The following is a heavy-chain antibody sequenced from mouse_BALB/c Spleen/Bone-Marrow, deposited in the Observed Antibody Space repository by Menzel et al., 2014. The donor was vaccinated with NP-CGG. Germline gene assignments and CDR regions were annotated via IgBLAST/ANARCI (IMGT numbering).Heavy chain of an antibody. D-gene: IGHD2-14*01. CDR3: ARPRYPFYAMDS. V-gene: IGHV5-12-2*01. Sequence: EVKLVESGGGLVQPGGSLKLSCAASGFTFNSNTMSWVRQTPEKRLEWVAYITDGGGATYYLDTVKGRFTISRDSAKNTLYLQMSSLKSEDTAMYYCARPRYPFYAMDSWGQGTSVTVSS. CDR2: ITDGGGAT. J-gene: IGHJ4*01. CDR1: GFTFNSNT.